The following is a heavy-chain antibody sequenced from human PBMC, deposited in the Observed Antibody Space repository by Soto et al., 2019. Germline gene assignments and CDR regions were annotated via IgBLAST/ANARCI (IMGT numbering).Heavy chain of an antibody. J-gene: IGHJ6*03. CDR1: GGSISSYF. CDR2: INHLGSI. V-gene: IGHV4-34*01. D-gene: IGHD2-21*01. CDR3: ARGGISHWAYFYYMDV. Sequence: SETLSLTCTVSGGSISSYFWSWIRQPPGMALEWIGEINHLGSINYNPSLKSRVTMSVDTSKNQFSLTLNSVTAADTATYYCARGGISHWAYFYYMDVWDRGTTVTVSS.